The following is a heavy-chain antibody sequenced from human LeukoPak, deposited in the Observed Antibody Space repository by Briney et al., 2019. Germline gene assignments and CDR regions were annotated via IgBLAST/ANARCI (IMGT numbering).Heavy chain of an antibody. V-gene: IGHV1-3*01. Sequence: GASVKVSCKASGYTFTSYAMHWVRQAPGQRLEWMGWINAGNGNTKYSQKFQGRVTITRDTSASTAYVELSSLRSEDTAVYYCARDPYCSGGSCYGLDYWGQGTLVTVSS. CDR2: INAGNGNT. D-gene: IGHD2-15*01. CDR3: ARDPYCSGGSCYGLDY. J-gene: IGHJ4*02. CDR1: GYTFTSYA.